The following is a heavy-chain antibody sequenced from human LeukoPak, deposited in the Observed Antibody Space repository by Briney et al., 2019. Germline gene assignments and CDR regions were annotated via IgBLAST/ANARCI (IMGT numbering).Heavy chain of an antibody. J-gene: IGHJ4*02. Sequence: GGSLRLSCAASGFIVNTKYMTWVRQAPGKGLEWVSSISSSSSYIYYADSVKGRFTISRDNAKNSLYLQMNSLRAEDTAVYYCASLSHGAPDYWGQGTLVTVSS. CDR1: GFIVNTKY. V-gene: IGHV3-21*01. CDR3: ASLSHGAPDY. CDR2: ISSSSSYI. D-gene: IGHD4-17*01.